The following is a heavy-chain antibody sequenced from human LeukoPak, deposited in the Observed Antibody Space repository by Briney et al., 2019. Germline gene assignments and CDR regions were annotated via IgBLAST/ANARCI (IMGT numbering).Heavy chain of an antibody. CDR3: ASAYVLRFSEWNDAFDI. D-gene: IGHD3-3*01. CDR1: GFTFSSYS. J-gene: IGHJ3*02. Sequence: GGSLRLSCAASGFTFSSYSMNWVRQAPGKGLEWVSSISSSSSYIYYADSVKGRFTISRDNAKNSLYLQMNSLRAEDTAVYYCASAYVLRFSEWNDAFDIWGQGTMVTVSS. CDR2: ISSSSSYI. V-gene: IGHV3-21*01.